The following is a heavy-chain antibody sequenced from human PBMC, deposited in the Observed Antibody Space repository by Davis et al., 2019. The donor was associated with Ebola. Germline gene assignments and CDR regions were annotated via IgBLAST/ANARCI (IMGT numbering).Heavy chain of an antibody. Sequence: SVKVSCKASGFTFTSSAVQWVRQARGQRLEWIGWIVVGSGNTNYAQKFQERVTITRDMSTSTAYMELSSLRSEDTAVYYCAAVLAMRSSGWYRDYWGQGTLVTVSS. J-gene: IGHJ4*02. CDR3: AAVLAMRSSGWYRDY. CDR1: GFTFTSSA. D-gene: IGHD6-19*01. CDR2: IVVGSGNT. V-gene: IGHV1-58*01.